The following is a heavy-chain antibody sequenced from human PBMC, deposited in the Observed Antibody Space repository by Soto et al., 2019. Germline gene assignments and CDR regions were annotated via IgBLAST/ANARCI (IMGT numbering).Heavy chain of an antibody. CDR3: AREYAGDLNAFDI. J-gene: IGHJ3*02. Sequence: PGGSLRLSCAASGFTFNNYAMHWVRQAPGKGLEWVSGISGSGTSTYFADSVKGRFTISRDNTKNSLYLQMNSLRAEDTAVYYCAREYAGDLNAFDIWGQGTMVTVSS. CDR2: ISGSGTST. D-gene: IGHD1-26*01. V-gene: IGHV3-23*01. CDR1: GFTFNNYA.